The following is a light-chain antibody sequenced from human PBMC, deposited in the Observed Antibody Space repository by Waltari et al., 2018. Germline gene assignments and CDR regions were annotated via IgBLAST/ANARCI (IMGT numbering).Light chain of an antibody. CDR1: QDINNF. CDR3: QQFDTLPPS. V-gene: IGKV1-33*01. CDR2: DSS. Sequence: DIQMTPSPSSLSASVGDRVTITCHASQDINNFLNWYQQEPGRAPSPLIYDSSNLETGVPSRFSGSGSGTHFTLTISSLQTEDSATYYCQQFDTLPPSFGGGTKVEI. J-gene: IGKJ4*01.